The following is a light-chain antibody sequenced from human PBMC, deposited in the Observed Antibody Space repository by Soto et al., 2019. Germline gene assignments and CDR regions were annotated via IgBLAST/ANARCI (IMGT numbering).Light chain of an antibody. J-gene: IGKJ1*01. CDR1: QSVSSSS. CDR2: GAS. CDR3: QQYGGSPRT. Sequence: EIVLTQSPGTLSLSPGERATLSCRASQSVSSSSLAWYQQKPGQAPRLLLYGASTRATGIPDRFSGSGSGTDFTLTISRLEPEDFAMYYCQQYGGSPRTFGQGTKVEIK. V-gene: IGKV3-20*01.